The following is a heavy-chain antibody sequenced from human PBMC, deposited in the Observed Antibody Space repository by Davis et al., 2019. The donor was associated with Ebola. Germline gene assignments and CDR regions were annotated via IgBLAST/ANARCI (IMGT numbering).Heavy chain of an antibody. CDR2: IYPTDSDT. V-gene: IGHV5-51*01. CDR1: GYNFPNYW. D-gene: IGHD4-23*01. Sequence: GESLKISCKGSGYNFPNYWIAWVRQMPGKGLEWMGVIYPTDSDTGYSPSFQGQVTISADKSINTAYLQWSSLKASDTAMYYCARPYGGNAYFDYWGQGTLVTVSS. J-gene: IGHJ4*02. CDR3: ARPYGGNAYFDY.